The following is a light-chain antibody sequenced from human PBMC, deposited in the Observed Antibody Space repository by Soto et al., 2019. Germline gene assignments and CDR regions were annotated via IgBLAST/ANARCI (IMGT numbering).Light chain of an antibody. V-gene: IGKV3D-20*02. J-gene: IGKJ1*01. CDR3: QQRNDWPWT. Sequence: EIVLTQSPGTLSLSPGERATLSCRASQSVSNNYLAWYQQKPGQAPRLLIYGASTRATGIPARFSGSGSGTDFTLTISSLEPEDFAVYFCQQRNDWPWTFGQGTKVDIK. CDR1: QSVSNNY. CDR2: GAS.